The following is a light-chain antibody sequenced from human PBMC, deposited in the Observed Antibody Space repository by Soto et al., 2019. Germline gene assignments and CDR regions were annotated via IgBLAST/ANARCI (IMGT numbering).Light chain of an antibody. CDR1: QGVGDD. V-gene: IGKV1-6*01. Sequence: AIQMTQSPSSLSASVGDRVTITCRASQGVGDDLGWYQQRPGKAPKVLIYAASTLQSGVPSRFSGSGSGTFFTLTTISLQPDESATYSWLQDQDYPHTFGQGTKVEIK. CDR2: AAS. J-gene: IGKJ1*01. CDR3: LQDQDYPHT.